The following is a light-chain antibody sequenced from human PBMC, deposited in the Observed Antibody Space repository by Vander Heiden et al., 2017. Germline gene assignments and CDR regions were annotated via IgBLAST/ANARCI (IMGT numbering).Light chain of an antibody. J-gene: IGLJ2*01. CDR3: QSYDSSLSAVV. CDR1: SSNIGAGYE. Sequence: QPVLTPPPSVSGAPGQRVTISRTRSSSNIGAGYELPWYQQVPGTAPELLIYGNSNRPSGVPDRFSGSKSGTSASLAITGLQAEDEADYYCQSYDSSLSAVVFGGGTKLTVL. V-gene: IGLV1-40*01. CDR2: GNS.